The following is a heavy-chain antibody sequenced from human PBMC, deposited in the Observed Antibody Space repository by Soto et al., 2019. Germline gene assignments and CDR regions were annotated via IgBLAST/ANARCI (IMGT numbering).Heavy chain of an antibody. CDR2: IHENGGST. D-gene: IGHD3-22*01. CDR3: ARERSCSYPGGYYYDPLLDY. J-gene: IGHJ4*02. V-gene: IGHV3-23*01. CDR1: GCAFDSYA. Sequence: EVQLLESGGGLVQPGGSLRLSCAASGCAFDSYAMGWVRQAPGKGLEWIAAIHENGGSTSYADSVKGRFTIFRDNSGNTVFLQMHSLRAEDTAIYYCARERSCSYPGGYYYDPLLDYWGLGPLVTVSS.